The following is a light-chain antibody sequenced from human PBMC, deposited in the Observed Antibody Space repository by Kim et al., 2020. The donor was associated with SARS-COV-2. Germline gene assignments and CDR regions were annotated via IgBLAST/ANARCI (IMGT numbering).Light chain of an antibody. V-gene: IGKV4-1*01. CDR1: QSVLYRSNNKSF. CDR3: QQYYSSPYT. Sequence: DIVMTQSPDSLAVSLGARATINCKSSQSVLYRSNNKSFLAWYQQKPGHPPKLLIYWASTRESGVPDRFTGSGSGTDFTLTISSLQAEDVAVYYCQQYYSSPYTFGQGTKLEIK. CDR2: WAS. J-gene: IGKJ2*01.